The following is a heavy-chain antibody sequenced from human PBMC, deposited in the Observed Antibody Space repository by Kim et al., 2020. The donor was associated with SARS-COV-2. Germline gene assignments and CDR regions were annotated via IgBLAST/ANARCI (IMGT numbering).Heavy chain of an antibody. CDR3: ASAGYYYDTRDFDY. V-gene: IGHV3-7*03. D-gene: IGHD3-22*01. J-gene: IGHJ4*02. Sequence: YLDSLKGRFTISRDDAKSSLSWQMASLRVEDTAMYYCASAGYYYDTRDFDYWGQGTLVTVSS.